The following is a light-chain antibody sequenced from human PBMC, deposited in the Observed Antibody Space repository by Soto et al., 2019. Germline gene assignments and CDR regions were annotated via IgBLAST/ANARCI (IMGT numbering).Light chain of an antibody. CDR3: QHFHSFPWT. Sequence: AIQMTQSPSSLSVSVGDRVTITCRASQDIRNDLGWYQQKPGKAPKLLIYGTSNLQSGVPSRFSGSGSGTDFTLTISSLQPEDFAIYYCQHFHSFPWTFGQGTKV. CDR2: GTS. CDR1: QDIRND. V-gene: IGKV1-6*01. J-gene: IGKJ1*01.